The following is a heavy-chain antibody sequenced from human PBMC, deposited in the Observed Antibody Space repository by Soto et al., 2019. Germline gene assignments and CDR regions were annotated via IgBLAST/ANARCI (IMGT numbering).Heavy chain of an antibody. CDR2: ISYDGSNK. J-gene: IGHJ6*02. Sequence: QVQLVESGGGVVQPGRSLRLSCAASGFTFSSYAMHWVRQAPGKGLEWVAVISYDGSNKYYADSVKGRFTISRDNSKNTLYLQMNSLRAEDKAVYYCARDLGYSRWASGGMDVWGQGTTVTVSS. D-gene: IGHD6-13*01. CDR3: ARDLGYSRWASGGMDV. CDR1: GFTFSSYA. V-gene: IGHV3-30-3*01.